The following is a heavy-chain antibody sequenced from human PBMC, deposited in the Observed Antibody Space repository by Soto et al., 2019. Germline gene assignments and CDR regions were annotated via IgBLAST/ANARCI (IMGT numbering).Heavy chain of an antibody. D-gene: IGHD6-19*01. Sequence: EVQLVESGGGLVQPGGSLRLSCVASGFTFSSYWMSWVRQAPGKGLEWVANIKQDGSEKYYVDSVKDRFTISRDNAKNSLYLQINSLRAEDSSVYYCARVYPCSGWPYHYYGMDVWGQGTTGTVSS. CDR1: GFTFSSYW. J-gene: IGHJ6*02. V-gene: IGHV3-7*01. CDR2: IKQDGSEK. CDR3: ARVYPCSGWPYHYYGMDV.